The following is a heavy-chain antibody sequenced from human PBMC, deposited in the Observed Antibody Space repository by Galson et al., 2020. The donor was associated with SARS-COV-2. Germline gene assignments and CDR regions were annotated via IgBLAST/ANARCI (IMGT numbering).Heavy chain of an antibody. D-gene: IGHD6-13*01. V-gene: IGHV3-9*01. Sequence: GGSLRLSCAASGFTFDDYAMHWVRQGPGKGTEWVSGITWNSGTIGYAGSVKGRFTISRDNAKNSLYLQMNSLRPEDTAFYYCAKGPNSYSSNWYGIDYWGQGTLVTVSS. CDR3: AKGPNSYSSNWYGIDY. J-gene: IGHJ4*02. CDR2: ITWNSGTI. CDR1: GFTFDDYA.